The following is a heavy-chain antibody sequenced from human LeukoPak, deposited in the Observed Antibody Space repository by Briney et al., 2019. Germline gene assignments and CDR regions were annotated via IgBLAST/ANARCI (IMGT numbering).Heavy chain of an antibody. J-gene: IGHJ3*02. Sequence: GGSLRLSCAASGFTFRNYGMNWVRQAPGKGLEWVSGISGGGDRTNYADSVKGRFTISRDNSKNTLYLQMNSLRAEDTAVYYCARDQKYYYDSSGSHAFDIWGQGTMVTVSS. CDR1: GFTFRNYG. V-gene: IGHV3-23*01. CDR3: ARDQKYYYDSSGSHAFDI. D-gene: IGHD3-22*01. CDR2: ISGGGDRT.